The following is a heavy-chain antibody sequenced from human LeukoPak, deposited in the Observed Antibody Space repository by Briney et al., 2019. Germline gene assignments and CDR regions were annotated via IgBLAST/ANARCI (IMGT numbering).Heavy chain of an antibody. V-gene: IGHV1-24*01. Sequence: ASVKVSCKVSGYTLTELSMHWVRQAPGKGVEWMGGFDPEDGETIYAQKFQGRVTMTEDTSTDTAYMELSSLRSEDTAVYYCATNKAGTSDYFDYWGQGTLVTVSS. J-gene: IGHJ4*02. CDR2: FDPEDGET. CDR1: GYTLTELS. CDR3: ATNKAGTSDYFDY. D-gene: IGHD6-13*01.